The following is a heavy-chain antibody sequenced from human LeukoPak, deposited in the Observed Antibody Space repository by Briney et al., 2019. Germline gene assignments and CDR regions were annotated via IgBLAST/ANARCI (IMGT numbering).Heavy chain of an antibody. Sequence: GGSLRLSCAASGFTFSSYGMHWVRQAPGKGLEWVAFIRYDGSNKYYADSVKGRFTISRDNSKNTLYLQMNSLRAEDTAVYYCAKDQGSRIVVVPAAPGAFDIWGQGTMVTVSS. V-gene: IGHV3-30*02. CDR2: IRYDGSNK. CDR1: GFTFSSYG. D-gene: IGHD2-2*01. J-gene: IGHJ3*02. CDR3: AKDQGSRIVVVPAAPGAFDI.